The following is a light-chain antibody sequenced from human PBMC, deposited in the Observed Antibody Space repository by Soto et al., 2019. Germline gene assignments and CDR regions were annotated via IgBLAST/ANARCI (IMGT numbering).Light chain of an antibody. CDR2: GAS. V-gene: IGKV3-15*01. Sequence: EIVMPQSQATLSVSPGERATLSCRASQSVSSNLAWYQQKPGQAPRLLIYGASTRATGIPARFSGSGSGTEFTLTISSLQSEDFAVYYCQHYNNWPPITFGQGTRLEI. CDR1: QSVSSN. CDR3: QHYNNWPPIT. J-gene: IGKJ5*01.